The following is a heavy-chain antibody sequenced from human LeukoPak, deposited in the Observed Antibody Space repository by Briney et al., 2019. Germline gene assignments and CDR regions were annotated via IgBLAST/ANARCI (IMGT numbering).Heavy chain of an antibody. Sequence: GGSLRLSCSASGFTFSDHYMRWIRQAPGKGLEWVSYISSSSSYTNYADSVKGRFTISRDNAKNSLYLQMNSLRAQDTAVYYCARDNSGSDYWGQGTLVTVSS. CDR2: ISSSSSYT. D-gene: IGHD3-22*01. CDR3: ARDNSGSDY. CDR1: GFTFSDHY. V-gene: IGHV3-11*06. J-gene: IGHJ4*02.